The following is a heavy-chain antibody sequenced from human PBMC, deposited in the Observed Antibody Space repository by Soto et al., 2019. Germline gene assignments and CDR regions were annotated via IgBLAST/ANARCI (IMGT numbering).Heavy chain of an antibody. CDR3: ARSSISKKIDY. CDR2: IYYSGST. J-gene: IGHJ4*02. Sequence: QVQLQESGPGLVKPSPTLPLPCSVSGGSFNRGGSYWTWIRQHPGKGLEWIGNIYYSGSTSYKPSRKSRVTRSIDTSKTHFALKLSSVTAADTAVYDCARSSISKKIDYWGQGTLVTVSS. CDR1: GGSFNRGGSY. D-gene: IGHD2-2*01. V-gene: IGHV4-31*03.